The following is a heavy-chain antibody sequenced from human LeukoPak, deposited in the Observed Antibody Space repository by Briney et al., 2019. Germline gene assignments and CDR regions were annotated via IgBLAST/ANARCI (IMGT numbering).Heavy chain of an antibody. J-gene: IGHJ3*02. Sequence: SETLSLTCTVSGGSISSYYWSWIRQPPGKGLEWIEYIYYSGSTNYNPSLKSRVTISVDTSKNQFSLKLSSVTAADTAVYYCARARPDSSGSHYVPDAFVIWGQGTMVTVSS. D-gene: IGHD3-22*01. CDR2: IYYSGST. V-gene: IGHV4-59*01. CDR3: ARARPDSSGSHYVPDAFVI. CDR1: GGSISSYY.